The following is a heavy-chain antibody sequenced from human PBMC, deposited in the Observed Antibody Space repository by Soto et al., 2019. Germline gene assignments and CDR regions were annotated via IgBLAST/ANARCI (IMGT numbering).Heavy chain of an antibody. J-gene: IGHJ4*02. CDR1: GGTFSSYA. CDR2: IIPIFGTA. Sequence: SVKVSCKASGGTFSSYAISWVRQAPGQGLEWMGGIIPIFGTANYAQKFQGRATITADESTSKAYMELSSLRSEDTAVYYCAALPRLRLGELSSDYWGQGTLVTVSS. V-gene: IGHV1-69*13. CDR3: AALPRLRLGELSSDY. D-gene: IGHD3-16*02.